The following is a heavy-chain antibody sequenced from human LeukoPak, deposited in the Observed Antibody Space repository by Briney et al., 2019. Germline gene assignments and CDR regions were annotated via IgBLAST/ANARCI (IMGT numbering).Heavy chain of an antibody. CDR2: IYYSGST. Sequence: SETLSLTCTVSGGSISSYYWSWIRQPPGKGLEWIGYIYYSGSTNYNPSLKSRVTISIDTSKNQFSLKLSSVTAADTAVYYCARDSHIVGASYYYGMDVWGQGTTVTASS. V-gene: IGHV4-59*01. J-gene: IGHJ6*02. D-gene: IGHD1-26*01. CDR3: ARDSHIVGASYYYGMDV. CDR1: GGSISSYY.